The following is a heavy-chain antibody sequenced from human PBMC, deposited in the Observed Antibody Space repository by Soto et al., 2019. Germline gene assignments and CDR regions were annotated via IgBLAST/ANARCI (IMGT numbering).Heavy chain of an antibody. J-gene: IGHJ4*02. V-gene: IGHV4-59*01. CDR3: VRSNYYGSGDY. CDR1: GGSISPYS. CDR2: VYYSGST. Sequence: SETLSLTCSVSGGSISPYSWSWIRQPPGKGLEWLGYVYYSGSTTYNPSLKSRVTISVDTSKNQFSLRLTSVTAADTAVYYCVRSNYYGSGDYWGQGTLVTVSS. D-gene: IGHD3-10*01.